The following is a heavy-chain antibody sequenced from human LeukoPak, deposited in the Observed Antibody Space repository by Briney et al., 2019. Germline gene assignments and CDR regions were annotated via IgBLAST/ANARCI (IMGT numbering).Heavy chain of an antibody. CDR3: ARDDCSSTSCYPTIWFDP. Sequence: ASVKVSCKASGYTFTGYYMHWVRQAPGQGLEWMAWISPNSGGTNYARKFKGRVTITSDTSISTAYNELSRLRSDDTAAYYCARDDCSSTSCYPTIWFDPWGQGTLVTVSS. J-gene: IGHJ5*02. CDR2: ISPNSGGT. D-gene: IGHD2-2*01. CDR1: GYTFTGYY. V-gene: IGHV1-2*02.